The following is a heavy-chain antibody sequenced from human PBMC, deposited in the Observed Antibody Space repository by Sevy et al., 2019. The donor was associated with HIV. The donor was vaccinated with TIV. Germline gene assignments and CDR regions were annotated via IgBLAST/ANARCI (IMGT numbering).Heavy chain of an antibody. Sequence: GGSLRLSCAASGFTFSNHGMNWVRQAPGKGLEWVSVIHNSGDTTHYADSVKGRFTISRDNSENTLYLQMNSLRAEDTAVYYCVKGGSIAAAGNDAFDIWGQGTMVTVSS. CDR3: VKGGSIAAAGNDAFDI. D-gene: IGHD6-13*01. CDR2: IHNSGDTT. V-gene: IGHV3-23*01. J-gene: IGHJ3*02. CDR1: GFTFSNHG.